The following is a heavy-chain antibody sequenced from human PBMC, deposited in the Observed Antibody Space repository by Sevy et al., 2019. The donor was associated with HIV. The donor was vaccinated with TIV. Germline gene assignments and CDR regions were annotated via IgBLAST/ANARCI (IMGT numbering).Heavy chain of an antibody. CDR2: INHSGST. CDR3: ARGRSIAVADYYYFDY. D-gene: IGHD6-19*01. J-gene: IGHJ4*02. V-gene: IGHV4-34*01. CDR1: GGSFSGYY. Sequence: SETLSLTCAVYGGSFSGYYWSWIRQPPGKGLEWIGEINHSGSTNYNPSLKSRVTISVDTSKNQLSLKLSSVTAADTAVYYCARGRSIAVADYYYFDYWGQGTLVTVSS.